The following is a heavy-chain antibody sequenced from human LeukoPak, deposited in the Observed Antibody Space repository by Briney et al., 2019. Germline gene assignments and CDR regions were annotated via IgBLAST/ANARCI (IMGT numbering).Heavy chain of an antibody. D-gene: IGHD3-3*01. CDR1: GFTFSNWA. J-gene: IGHJ4*02. V-gene: IGHV3-23*01. Sequence: GGSLRLSCAASGFTFSNWAITWVRQAPGMGLDWVSSITGDGGGTYYADSVKGRFTVSRDNSKNTLFLEINSLRVEDTAIYYCAKWAGSGEETKRYFGPFDSWGQGTLVTVSS. CDR3: AKWAGSGEETKRYFGPFDS. CDR2: ITGDGGGT.